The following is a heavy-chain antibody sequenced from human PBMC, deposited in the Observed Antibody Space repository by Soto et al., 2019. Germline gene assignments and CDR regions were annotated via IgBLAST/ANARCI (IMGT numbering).Heavy chain of an antibody. Sequence: QVQLVESGGGVVQPGRSLRLSCAASGFTLSSYGMHWVRQAPGKGLEWVAVISYDGSNKYYADSVKGRFTISRDNSKNTLYLQMNSLRAEDTAVYYCAKGLRIDYWGQGTLVTVSS. D-gene: IGHD4-17*01. J-gene: IGHJ4*02. V-gene: IGHV3-30*18. CDR3: AKGLRIDY. CDR2: ISYDGSNK. CDR1: GFTLSSYG.